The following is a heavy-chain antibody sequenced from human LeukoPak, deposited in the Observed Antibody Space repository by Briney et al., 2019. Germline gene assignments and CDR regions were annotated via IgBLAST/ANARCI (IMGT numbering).Heavy chain of an antibody. J-gene: IGHJ4*02. Sequence: GGSLRLSCAASGFTFSSYSMNWVRQAPGKGLEWVSYISSSSSTIYCADSVKGRFTISRDNAKNSLYLQMNSLRAEDTAVYYCARGINMVRGVIKLFDYWGQGTLVTVSS. CDR1: GFTFSSYS. CDR3: ARGINMVRGVIKLFDY. V-gene: IGHV3-48*01. CDR2: ISSSSSTI. D-gene: IGHD3-10*01.